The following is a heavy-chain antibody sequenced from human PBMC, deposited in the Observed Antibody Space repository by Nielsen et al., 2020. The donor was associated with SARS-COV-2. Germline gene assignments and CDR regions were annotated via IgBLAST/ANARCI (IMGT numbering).Heavy chain of an antibody. V-gene: IGHV5-51*01. D-gene: IGHD5-18*01. CDR3: ARHMVRGDTAMVHIFDI. J-gene: IGHJ3*02. Sequence: GESLNLSCKGSGYSFTSYWIGWVRQMPGKGLEWMGLSDPGDSDTRYSPSFQGQVTISADKSISTAYLQWSSLKASDTAMYYCARHMVRGDTAMVHIFDIWGQGTMVTVSS. CDR1: GYSFTSYW. CDR2: SDPGDSDT.